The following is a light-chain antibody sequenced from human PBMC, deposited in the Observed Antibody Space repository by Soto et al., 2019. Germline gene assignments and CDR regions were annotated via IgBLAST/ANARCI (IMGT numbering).Light chain of an antibody. J-gene: IGLJ1*01. V-gene: IGLV2-14*01. CDR2: EAT. Sequence: ALTQPASMSGSPGQSITISCTGTSSDIGRYNFVSWYQHHPGKAPKLIIYEATKRPSGVSYRFSGSKSGNTASLTISGLQAEDEADYYCTSYTITSPYVFGTGTKVTVL. CDR3: TSYTITSPYV. CDR1: SSDIGRYNF.